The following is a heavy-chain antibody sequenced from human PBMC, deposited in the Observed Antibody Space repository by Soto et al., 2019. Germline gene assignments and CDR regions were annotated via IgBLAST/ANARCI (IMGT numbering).Heavy chain of an antibody. CDR3: ARDQWIEAHAFDI. CDR1: GYTFTCYY. CDR2: INPNSGGT. Sequence: GASVKVSCKASGYTFTCYYMHWVRQAPGQGLEWMGWINPNSGGTNYAQKFQGWVTMTRDTSISTAYMELSRLRSDDTAVYYCARDQWIEAHAFDIWGQGTMVTVSS. V-gene: IGHV1-2*04. J-gene: IGHJ3*02. D-gene: IGHD5-12*01.